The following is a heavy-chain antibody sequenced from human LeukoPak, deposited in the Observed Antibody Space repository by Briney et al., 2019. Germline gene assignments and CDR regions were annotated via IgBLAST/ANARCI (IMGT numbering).Heavy chain of an antibody. V-gene: IGHV3-33*01. J-gene: IGHJ4*02. CDR3: TRDGTDLSPDFDY. CDR2: IWADGSNT. CDR1: GFTFNTYG. D-gene: IGHD3/OR15-3a*01. Sequence: GKSLRLSCAASGFTFNTYGMHWVRQAPGKGLEWVAIIWADGSNTYYADSVKGRFTVSRDNSKNTLYLQMNSLRAEDTAVYYCTRDGTDLSPDFDYWDQGTLVTVSS.